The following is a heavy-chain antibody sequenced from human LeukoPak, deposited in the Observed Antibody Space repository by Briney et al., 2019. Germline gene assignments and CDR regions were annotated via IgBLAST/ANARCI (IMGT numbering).Heavy chain of an antibody. CDR2: ISYDGSIR. CDR1: EFSFSNFA. CDR3: ANQGGYGLREPFDY. J-gene: IGHJ4*02. V-gene: IGHV3-30*04. Sequence: GGSLRLSCAASEFSFSNFAMYWVRQPPGKGLEWLAVISYDGSIRYYADSVKGRFTISRDNSKNTLYLQMNSLRAEDTAVYYCANQGGYGLREPFDYWGQGTLVTVSS. D-gene: IGHD1-14*01.